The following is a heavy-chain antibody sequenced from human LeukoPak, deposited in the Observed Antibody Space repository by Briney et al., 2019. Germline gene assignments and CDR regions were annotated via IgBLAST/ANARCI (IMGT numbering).Heavy chain of an antibody. V-gene: IGHV4-39*01. D-gene: IGHD4-11*01. Sequence: PSETLRLTCTASGCSFSSSSLHWVWIRQPPGKGLEWIGSIYYSGSTYYNPSLKSRVTISVDTSKNQCSLKLSSVTAADTAVYYCGRHAMRHRSTGGAFDSWGQGTMVTVSS. J-gene: IGHJ3*02. CDR1: GCSFSSSSLH. CDR3: GRHAMRHRSTGGAFDS. CDR2: IYYSGST.